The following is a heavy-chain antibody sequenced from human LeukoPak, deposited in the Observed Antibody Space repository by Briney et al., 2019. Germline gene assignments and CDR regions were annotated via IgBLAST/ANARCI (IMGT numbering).Heavy chain of an antibody. D-gene: IGHD3-22*01. V-gene: IGHV1-46*01. CDR1: GYTFTSHF. J-gene: IGHJ3*02. CDR2: INPRGGST. Sequence: GASVKVSCKASGYTFTSHFMHWVRQAPGQGLEWMGIINPRGGSTSYTQKFQGRVTMTRDTSTSTVYMELSSLRSEDTAGYYCARVKSYYYDTSDKDAFDIWGQGTMVTVSS. CDR3: ARVKSYYYDTSDKDAFDI.